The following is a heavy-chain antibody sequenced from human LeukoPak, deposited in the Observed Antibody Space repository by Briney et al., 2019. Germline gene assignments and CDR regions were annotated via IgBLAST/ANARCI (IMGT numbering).Heavy chain of an antibody. CDR2: ISGSGGST. V-gene: IGHV3-23*01. CDR3: AKDPQLLAGGYYFDY. J-gene: IGHJ4*02. D-gene: IGHD2-2*01. CDR1: GFTFSSYA. Sequence: GGSLRLSCAASGFTFSSYAMSWVRQAPGKGLEWVSAISGSGGSTYYADSVKGRFTISRDNSKNTLYLQMNSLRAEDTAVYYCAKDPQLLAGGYYFDYWGQGTLVTVPS.